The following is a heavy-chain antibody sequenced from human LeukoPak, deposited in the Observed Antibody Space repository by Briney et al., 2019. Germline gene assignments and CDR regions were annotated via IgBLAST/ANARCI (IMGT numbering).Heavy chain of an antibody. Sequence: GESLKISCKGSGYGFTSYWIGWGRQMPGKGLEWMGIIYTGDSDTRYSPSFQGQVTISADKSISTAYLQWSSLKSSDTAMYYCARLRRSQHGYNPLYYWGQGTLVTASS. D-gene: IGHD5-24*01. V-gene: IGHV5-51*01. J-gene: IGHJ4*02. CDR2: IYTGDSDT. CDR3: ARLRRSQHGYNPLYY. CDR1: GYGFTSYW.